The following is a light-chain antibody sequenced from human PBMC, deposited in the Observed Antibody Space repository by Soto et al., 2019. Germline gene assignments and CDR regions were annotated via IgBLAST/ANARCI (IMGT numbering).Light chain of an antibody. Sequence: DIQMTQSPSALSASVGDRVTITCRASQSIKTWLAWYQRKPGKAPKLLIYDASSLESGVPSRFSGSGSGTEFTLTITSLQPDDFATYYCQQYNSYPWTFGQGTKVDI. CDR1: QSIKTW. V-gene: IGKV1-5*01. J-gene: IGKJ1*01. CDR2: DAS. CDR3: QQYNSYPWT.